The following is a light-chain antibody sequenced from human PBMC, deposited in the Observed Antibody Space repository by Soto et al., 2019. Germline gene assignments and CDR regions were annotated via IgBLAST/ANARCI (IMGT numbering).Light chain of an antibody. CDR1: SSNVGGYNY. Sequence: QSVLTQPASVSGPPGQSITISCPGTSSNVGGYNYVSWYQQHPGKAPKFMIYDVSNRPSGVSNRFSGSKSGNTASLTISGLQAEDEADYYCSSYTTSNTRQIVFGTGTKVTVL. J-gene: IGLJ1*01. V-gene: IGLV2-14*01. CDR2: DVS. CDR3: SSYTTSNTRQIV.